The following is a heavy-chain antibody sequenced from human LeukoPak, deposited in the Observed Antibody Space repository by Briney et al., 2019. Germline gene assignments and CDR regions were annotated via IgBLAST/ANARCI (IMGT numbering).Heavy chain of an antibody. CDR1: GFTFSSYA. CDR3: AKDAPGGSHWPT. CDR2: ISGGNT. V-gene: IGHV3-23*01. J-gene: IGHJ4*02. D-gene: IGHD1-26*01. Sequence: GGSLRLSCEASGFTFSSYAMSWARQAPVKGLEWVSLISGGNTYYADSVKGRFTISRDNSKNTLYLQMSSLRVEDTAVYYCAKDAPGGSHWPTWGQGTLVTVSS.